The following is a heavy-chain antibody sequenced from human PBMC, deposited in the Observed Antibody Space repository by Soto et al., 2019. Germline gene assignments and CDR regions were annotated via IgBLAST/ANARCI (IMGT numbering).Heavy chain of an antibody. V-gene: IGHV4-59*01. Sequence: SETLSLTCNVSGDSISYFYWSWIRQSPGQRLEWIGYLYYTGSTNYNPALKSRVTISLDTSKNQFSLKVRSVTAADTAVYYCARGGGYDFRSSQAPPIDVWGQGTTVTVSS. J-gene: IGHJ6*02. CDR1: GDSISYFY. CDR3: ARGGGYDFRSSQAPPIDV. D-gene: IGHD3-3*01. CDR2: LYYTGST.